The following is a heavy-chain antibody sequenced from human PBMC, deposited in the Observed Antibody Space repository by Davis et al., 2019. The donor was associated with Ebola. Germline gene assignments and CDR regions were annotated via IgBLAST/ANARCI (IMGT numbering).Heavy chain of an antibody. Sequence: AASVKVSCKASGYTFTSYDINWVRQATGQGLEWMGWMNPNSGNTGYAQKLQGRVTMTTDTSTSTAYMELRSLRSDDTAVYYCASRVVVPAGLDYYGMDVWGQGTTVTVSS. D-gene: IGHD2-2*01. CDR1: GYTFTSYD. CDR2: MNPNSGNT. V-gene: IGHV1-8*01. J-gene: IGHJ6*02. CDR3: ASRVVVPAGLDYYGMDV.